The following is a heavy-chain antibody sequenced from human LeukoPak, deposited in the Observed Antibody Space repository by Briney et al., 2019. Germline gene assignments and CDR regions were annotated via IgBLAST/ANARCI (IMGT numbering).Heavy chain of an antibody. V-gene: IGHV1-2*06. J-gene: IGHJ5*02. CDR3: ARGSSYSSSSVSP. CDR1: GYTFSDYY. CDR2: INPNSGGT. D-gene: IGHD6-6*01. Sequence: ASVKVSCKASGYTFSDYYMHWVRHAPGQGLEWMGRINPNSGGTNNAQKFQGRVTLTRDTSISTAYMELSRLRFDDTAVYYCARGSSYSSSSVSPWGQGTLITVSS.